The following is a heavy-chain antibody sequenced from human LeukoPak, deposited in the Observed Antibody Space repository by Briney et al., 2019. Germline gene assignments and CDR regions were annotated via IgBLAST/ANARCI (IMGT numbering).Heavy chain of an antibody. CDR3: ARRNSYGSGSYSRWSTTYYFDY. Sequence: KPSETLSLTCTVSGGSISSITYYWGWIRQPPGKGLEWVGHMYYRGNTFYNPSLKSRVTISVDTSKNQFSLKLSSVTAADTAVYYCARRNSYGSGSYSRWSTTYYFDYWGQGTLVTVSS. V-gene: IGHV4-39*07. D-gene: IGHD3-10*01. CDR1: GGSISSITYY. CDR2: MYYRGNT. J-gene: IGHJ4*02.